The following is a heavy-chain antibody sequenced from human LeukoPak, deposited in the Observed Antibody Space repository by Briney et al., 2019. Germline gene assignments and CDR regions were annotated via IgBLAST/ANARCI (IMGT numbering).Heavy chain of an antibody. Sequence: GGSLRLSCSASGFTFSSYPMNWVRQSPERGLEWVSAISATGDSTSYADSLKGRFTISRDNSKNTLYLQMSSLTVEDTAVYYCAKECSRHYDDRAFDIWGQGTMVAVSS. CDR3: AKECSRHYDDRAFDI. CDR1: GFTFSSYP. V-gene: IGHV3-23*01. CDR2: ISATGDST. D-gene: IGHD3-22*01. J-gene: IGHJ3*02.